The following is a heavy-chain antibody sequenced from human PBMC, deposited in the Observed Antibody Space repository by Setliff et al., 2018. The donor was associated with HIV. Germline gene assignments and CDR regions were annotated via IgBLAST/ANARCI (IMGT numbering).Heavy chain of an antibody. CDR2: ISPDGSAT. Sequence: HPGGSLRLSCAASGFTFSSAWMGWVRQAPAKGLEWVANISPDGSATYYVDSVKGRFTISRDNAKNSLYLQLNSLRVEDTAFYYCARGSCSSASCSIDCWGQGTLVTVSS. J-gene: IGHJ4*02. CDR1: GFTFSSAW. D-gene: IGHD2-2*01. CDR3: ARGSCSSASCSIDC. V-gene: IGHV3-7*03.